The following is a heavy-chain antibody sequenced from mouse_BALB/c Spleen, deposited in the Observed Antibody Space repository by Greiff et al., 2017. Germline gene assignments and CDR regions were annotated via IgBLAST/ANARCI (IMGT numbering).Heavy chain of an antibody. CDR2: ISSGSSTI. D-gene: IGHD2-1*01. CDR3: ARSNYGKMDY. J-gene: IGHJ4*01. Sequence: EVQLVESGGGLVQPGGSRKLSCAASGFTFSSFGMHWVRQAPEKGLEWVAYISSGSSTIYYADTVKGRFTISRDNPKNTLFLQMTSLRSEDTAMYYCARSNYGKMDYWGQGTSVTVSS. CDR1: GFTFSSFG. V-gene: IGHV5-17*02.